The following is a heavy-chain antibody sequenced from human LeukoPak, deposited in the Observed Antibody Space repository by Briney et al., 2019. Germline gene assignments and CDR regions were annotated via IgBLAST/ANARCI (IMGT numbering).Heavy chain of an antibody. CDR2: TSYDGNNK. CDR3: AKDIGPSESKLFDY. CDR1: GFTFSNCA. J-gene: IGHJ4*02. V-gene: IGHV3-30-3*01. Sequence: GRSLRLSCAASGFTFSNCAMHWVRQAPGKGLEWVAATSYDGNNKYYADSVKGRFTISRDNSKNTLFLQINSLRAEDTALYYCAKDIGPSESKLFDYWGQGTLVTVSS. D-gene: IGHD1-26*01.